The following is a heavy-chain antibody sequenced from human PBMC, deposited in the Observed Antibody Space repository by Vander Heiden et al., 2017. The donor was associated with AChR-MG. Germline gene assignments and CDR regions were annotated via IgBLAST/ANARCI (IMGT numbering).Heavy chain of an antibody. V-gene: IGHV1-8*01. Sequence: QVQLVQSGAEVKKPGASVKASCKASGYTFTSYDLNWVRQATGQGLEWMGWMNPNSGNTGYAQKFQGRVTMTRNTSISTAYMELSSLRSEDTAVYYCARVGTMVQGEDAFDIWGQGTMVTVSS. J-gene: IGHJ3*02. CDR2: MNPNSGNT. D-gene: IGHD3-10*01. CDR3: ARVGTMVQGEDAFDI. CDR1: GYTFTSYD.